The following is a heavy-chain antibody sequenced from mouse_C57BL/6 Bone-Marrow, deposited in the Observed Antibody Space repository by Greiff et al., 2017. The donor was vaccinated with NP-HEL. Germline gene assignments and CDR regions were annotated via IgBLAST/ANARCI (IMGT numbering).Heavy chain of an antibody. CDR3: ASGDYDDGAWFAY. J-gene: IGHJ3*01. CDR1: GFSLTSYG. CDR2: IWSDGST. Sequence: VQVVESGPGLVAPSQSLSITCTVSGFSLTSYGVHWVRQPPGKGLEWLVVIWSDGSTTYNSALKSRLSISKDNSKSQVFLKMNSLQTDDTAMYYCASGDYDDGAWFAYWGQGTLVTVSA. D-gene: IGHD2-4*01. V-gene: IGHV2-6*03.